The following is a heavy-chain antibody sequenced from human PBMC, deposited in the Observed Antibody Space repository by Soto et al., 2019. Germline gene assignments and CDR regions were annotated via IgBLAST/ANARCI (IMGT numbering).Heavy chain of an antibody. V-gene: IGHV2-26*01. CDR1: GFSLSNARMG. Sequence: SGPTLVNPTETLTLTCTVSGFSLSNARMGVSWIRQPPGKALEWLAHIFSNDEKSYSTSLKSRLTISKDTSKSQVVLTMTNMEPVDTATYYCARITLYYDFWSGYPLEYYGMDVWGQGTTVTVSS. CDR3: ARITLYYDFWSGYPLEYYGMDV. J-gene: IGHJ6*02. CDR2: IFSNDEK. D-gene: IGHD3-3*01.